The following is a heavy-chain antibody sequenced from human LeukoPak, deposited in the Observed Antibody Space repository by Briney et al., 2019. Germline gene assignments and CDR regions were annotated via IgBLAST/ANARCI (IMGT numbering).Heavy chain of an antibody. Sequence: GGSLRLSCAASGFTFSSNYMSWVRQAPGKGLEWVSVIYSGGSTYYADSVKGRFTISRDNSKNTLYLQMNSLRAEDTAVYYCARSGGRVEDAFDIWGQGTMVTVSS. V-gene: IGHV3-53*01. CDR1: GFTFSSNY. CDR2: IYSGGST. D-gene: IGHD2-15*01. CDR3: ARSGGRVEDAFDI. J-gene: IGHJ3*02.